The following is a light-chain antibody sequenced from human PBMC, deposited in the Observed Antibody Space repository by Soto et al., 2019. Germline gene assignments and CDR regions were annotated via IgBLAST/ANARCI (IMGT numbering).Light chain of an antibody. J-gene: IGLJ1*01. V-gene: IGLV2-14*01. CDR1: SSDVGGYNY. Sequence: QSVLTQPASVSGSPGQSITISCTGNSSDVGGYNYVSWYQQHPGKAPKLMIFEVSNRPSGVSNRFSGSKSGNTASLTISGLQAEDEADYYCSSYKSSNTPYVFGSGTKVTVL. CDR3: SSYKSSNTPYV. CDR2: EVS.